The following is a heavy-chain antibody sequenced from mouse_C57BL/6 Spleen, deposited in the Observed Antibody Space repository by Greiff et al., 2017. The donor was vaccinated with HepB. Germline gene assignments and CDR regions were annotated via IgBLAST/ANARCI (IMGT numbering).Heavy chain of an antibody. CDR3: ARRDYDYDGGYFDV. V-gene: IGHV1-85*01. Sequence: VQLQESGPELVKPGASVKLSCKASGYTFTSYDINWVKQRPGQGLEWIGWIYPRDGSTKYNEKFKGKATLTVDTSSSTAYMELHSLTSEDSAVYFCARRDYDYDGGYFDVWGTGTTVTVSS. D-gene: IGHD2-4*01. CDR1: GYTFTSYD. J-gene: IGHJ1*03. CDR2: IYPRDGST.